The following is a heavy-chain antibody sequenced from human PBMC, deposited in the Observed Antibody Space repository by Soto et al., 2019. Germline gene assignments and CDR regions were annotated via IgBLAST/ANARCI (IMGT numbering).Heavy chain of an antibody. CDR1: GGTFNSFG. J-gene: IGHJ4*02. D-gene: IGHD6-19*01. CDR2: IIPVFGTT. CDR3: AIEGWGRGGYYLDS. V-gene: IGHV1-69*01. Sequence: QVHVVQSGAEVKKPGSSVKVTCKAFGGTFNSFGINWVRQAPGQGLEWMGGIIPVFGTTKYAQKFRDRVTLVADGSTSASYMGLSSLTSDDTAVYYCAIEGWGRGGYYLDSWGQGTLVTVSS.